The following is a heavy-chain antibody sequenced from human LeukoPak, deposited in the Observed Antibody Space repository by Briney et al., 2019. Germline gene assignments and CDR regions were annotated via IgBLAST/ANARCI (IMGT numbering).Heavy chain of an antibody. CDR2: ISYDGSNK. D-gene: IGHD1-26*01. V-gene: IGHV3-30-3*01. CDR1: GFTFSSYA. CDR3: ARGDRSGSYSG. J-gene: IGHJ4*02. Sequence: PGGSLRLSCAASGFTFSSYAMHWVRQAPGKGLEWVAVISYDGSNKYYADSVKGRFTISRDNSKNTLYLQMNSLRAEDTAVYYCARGDRSGSYSGWGQGTLVTVSS.